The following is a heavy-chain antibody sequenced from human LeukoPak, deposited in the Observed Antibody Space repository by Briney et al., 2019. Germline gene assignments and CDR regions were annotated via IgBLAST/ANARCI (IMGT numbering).Heavy chain of an antibody. Sequence: HPGGSLRLSCAASGFTFSSYGMHWVRRAPGKGLEWVAFIRYDGSNKYYADSVKGRFTISRDNSKNTLYLQMDSLRAEDTAVYYCAKARYCSSTSCPTRSYYYYYMDVWGKGTTVTVSS. J-gene: IGHJ6*03. CDR2: IRYDGSNK. V-gene: IGHV3-30*02. CDR1: GFTFSSYG. D-gene: IGHD2-2*01. CDR3: AKARYCSSTSCPTRSYYYYYMDV.